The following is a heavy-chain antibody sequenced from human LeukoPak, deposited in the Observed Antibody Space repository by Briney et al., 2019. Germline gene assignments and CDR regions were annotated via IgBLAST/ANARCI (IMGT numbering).Heavy chain of an antibody. CDR3: ASAGGYYSYDAFDI. Sequence: PSETLSLTCTVSGGSISSYYWSWIRQPPGKGLEWIGYIYYSGSTNYNPSLKSRVTISVDTSKNQFSLKLSSVTAADTAVYYCASAGGYYSYDAFDIWGQGTMVTVSS. V-gene: IGHV4-59*01. J-gene: IGHJ3*02. CDR2: IYYSGST. D-gene: IGHD3-22*01. CDR1: GGSISSYY.